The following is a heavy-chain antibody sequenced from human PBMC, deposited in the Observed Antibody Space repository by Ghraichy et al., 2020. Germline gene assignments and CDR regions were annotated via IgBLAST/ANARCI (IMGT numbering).Heavy chain of an antibody. J-gene: IGHJ4*02. D-gene: IGHD2-15*01. CDR2: IYPGDSET. V-gene: IGHV5-51*01. Sequence: GESLNISCKGSGYRFTSYWIDWVRQKPGKGLEWMGTIYPGDSETRYSPSLQGQVTISVDKSINPAYLQWSSLKASDTAMYYCARQGSGGRSLDYWGQGTLVTVSS. CDR1: GYRFTSYW. CDR3: ARQGSGGRSLDY.